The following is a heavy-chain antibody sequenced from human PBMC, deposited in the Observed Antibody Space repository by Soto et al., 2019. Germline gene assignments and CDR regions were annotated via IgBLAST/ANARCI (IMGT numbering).Heavy chain of an antibody. D-gene: IGHD3-10*01. Sequence: ETLSLTCAVYGGSFSGYYWSWIRQPPGKGLEWIGEINHSGSTNYNPSLKSRVTISVDTSKNQFSLKLSSVTAADTAVYYCARGGGFTMVRGPYYYYYMDVWGKGTTVTVS. V-gene: IGHV4-34*01. CDR1: GGSFSGYY. CDR3: ARGGGFTMVRGPYYYYYMDV. J-gene: IGHJ6*03. CDR2: INHSGST.